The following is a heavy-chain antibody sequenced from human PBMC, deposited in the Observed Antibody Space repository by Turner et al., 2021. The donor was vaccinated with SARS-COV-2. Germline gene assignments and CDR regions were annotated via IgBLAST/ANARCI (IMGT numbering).Heavy chain of an antibody. D-gene: IGHD3-10*01. CDR2: IRPGGTG. CDR3: AGKSAGAGSGWGRALGS. J-gene: IGHJ4*02. V-gene: IGHV3-48*01. CDR1: GFSFSGYS. Sequence: EVQLVESGGGLVQPGGSLRLSCAASGFSFSGYSMNWVRQGPGKGAEWISYIRPGGTGLYAGSVKGPFNISKKNSKDSLYLEMDRLRLDETAKEYCAGKSAGAGSGWGRALGSWGQGTLVTVSS.